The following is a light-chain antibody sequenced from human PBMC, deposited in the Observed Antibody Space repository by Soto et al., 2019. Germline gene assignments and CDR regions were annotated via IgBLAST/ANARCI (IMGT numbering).Light chain of an antibody. CDR2: KAS. CDR1: QSISSW. V-gene: IGKV1-5*03. CDR3: QQYNSYPLT. J-gene: IGKJ4*01. Sequence: DIQMTQSPSTLSASVLDRVTITCLASQSISSWLAWYQQKPGKAPKLLIYKASNLESGVPSRFSGSGSGTEFTLTISSLQPDDFATDYCQQYNSYPLTFGGGTKVDIK.